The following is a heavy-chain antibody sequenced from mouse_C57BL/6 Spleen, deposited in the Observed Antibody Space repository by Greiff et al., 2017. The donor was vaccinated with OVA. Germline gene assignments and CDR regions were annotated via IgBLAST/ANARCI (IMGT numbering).Heavy chain of an antibody. CDR2: INPSTGGT. Sequence: VQLQQSGPELVKPGASVRISCKASGYSFTGYYMNWVKQSPEKSLEWIGEINPSTGGTTYNQKFKAKATLTVDKSSSTAYMQLKSLTSEDSAVYYCARRIYYDDEGSAMYYWGQGTSVTVSS. CDR3: ARRIYYDDEGSAMYY. D-gene: IGHD2-4*01. V-gene: IGHV1-42*01. CDR1: GYSFTGYY. J-gene: IGHJ4*01.